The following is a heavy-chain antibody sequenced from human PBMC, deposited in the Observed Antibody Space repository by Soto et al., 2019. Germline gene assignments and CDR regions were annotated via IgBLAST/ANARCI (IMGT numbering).Heavy chain of an antibody. V-gene: IGHV3-23*01. Sequence: EVQLLESGGGLVQPGGSLRLSCAASGFSFSTSAMGWVRQAPGKGLEWVSAISTSGTFYADSVKGRFTISRYNSENTLYSQMNSLRADDTAVYYWAKDLRGPAAGTWYFDYWGQGTLVTVSS. CDR1: GFSFSTSA. J-gene: IGHJ4*02. CDR2: ISTSGT. D-gene: IGHD6-13*01. CDR3: AKDLRGPAAGTWYFDY.